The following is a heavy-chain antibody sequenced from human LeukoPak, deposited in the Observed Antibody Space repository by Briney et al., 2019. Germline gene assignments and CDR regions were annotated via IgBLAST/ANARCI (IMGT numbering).Heavy chain of an antibody. J-gene: IGHJ4*02. D-gene: IGHD4-17*01. CDR3: AAVSVDYGDSSFDF. CDR1: RFTFSSYA. Sequence: GGSLRLSCAASRFTFSSYAMNWVRQAPGKGLEWVGRIKSKTDGGTTDYAEPVKGRFTISRDDSKNTLCLQMNFLKTEDTALYYCAAVSVDYGDSSFDFWGQGTLVTVSS. CDR2: IKSKTDGGTT. V-gene: IGHV3-15*01.